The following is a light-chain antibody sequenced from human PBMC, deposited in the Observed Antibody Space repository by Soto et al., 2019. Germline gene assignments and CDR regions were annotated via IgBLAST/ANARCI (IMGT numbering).Light chain of an antibody. Sequence: DIQMTQSPSTLSASVGDRVTITCRASQSISSWLAWYQQKPGKAPKLLIYKASSLESGVPSRFSGSGSGTEFTLTISSLQPDDFATYYCQQHADLPLTFGEGTKVEMK. CDR2: KAS. J-gene: IGKJ4*01. V-gene: IGKV1-5*03. CDR3: QQHADLPLT. CDR1: QSISSW.